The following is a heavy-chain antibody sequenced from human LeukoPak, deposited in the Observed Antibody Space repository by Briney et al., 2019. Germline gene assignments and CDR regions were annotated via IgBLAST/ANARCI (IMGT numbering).Heavy chain of an antibody. J-gene: IGHJ4*02. D-gene: IGHD6-13*01. CDR1: GFTFSSYW. Sequence: PGGSLRLSCAASGFTFSSYWMHWVRQAPGKGLVWVSRINCDGSSTSYADSVKGRFTISRDNAKNTLYLQMNSLRAEDTAAYYCASSSWYMDLFDCWGQGTLVTVSS. V-gene: IGHV3-74*01. CDR2: INCDGSST. CDR3: ASSSWYMDLFDC.